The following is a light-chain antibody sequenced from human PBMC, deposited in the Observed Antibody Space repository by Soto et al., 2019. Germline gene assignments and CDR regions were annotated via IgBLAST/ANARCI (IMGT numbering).Light chain of an antibody. CDR3: QQRYVWPPIT. J-gene: IGKJ5*01. CDR2: DST. Sequence: GLTQSPATLSLSPGERATLSCRASQSIHTSLSWYQQKPGQPPRLVVYDSTLRANGVPDRFGGSRSGTEFTLTINALEPEDFVVYYCQQRYVWPPITFGQGTRLE. V-gene: IGKV3-11*01. CDR1: QSIHTS.